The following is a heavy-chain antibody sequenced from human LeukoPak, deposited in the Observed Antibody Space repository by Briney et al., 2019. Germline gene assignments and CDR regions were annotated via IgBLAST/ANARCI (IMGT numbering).Heavy chain of an antibody. CDR2: IKEDGTYT. D-gene: IGHD3-9*01. CDR1: GFSFSKYW. V-gene: IGHV3-74*01. Sequence: GGSLRLSCAASGFSFSKYWMHWVRQTPGEGLVWVSRIKEDGTYTSYADSVKGRFTISRDNARNTVFLQMNSLRAEDTAVYYCARDFDMGITPGDDFDFWGQVTLVTV. CDR3: ARDFDMGITPGDDFDF. J-gene: IGHJ4*02.